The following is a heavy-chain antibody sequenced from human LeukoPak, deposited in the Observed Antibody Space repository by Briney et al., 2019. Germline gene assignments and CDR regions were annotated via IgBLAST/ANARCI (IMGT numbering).Heavy chain of an antibody. Sequence: AGGSLRLSCAASGFTFSSYGMHWVRQAPGKGLEWVAVISYDGSNKYYADSVKGRFTISRDNSKNTLYLQMNSLRAEDTAVYYCAKDSIAAAGRQNYFDYWGQGTLVTVSS. D-gene: IGHD6-13*01. V-gene: IGHV3-30*18. CDR1: GFTFSSYG. CDR3: AKDSIAAAGRQNYFDY. J-gene: IGHJ4*02. CDR2: ISYDGSNK.